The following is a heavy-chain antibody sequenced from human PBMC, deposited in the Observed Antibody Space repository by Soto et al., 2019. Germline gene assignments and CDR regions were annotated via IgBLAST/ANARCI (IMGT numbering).Heavy chain of an antibody. Sequence: QEQVVQSGPAMKEPGSSVKVSCRASGIMSSGYGFSWVRQAPGQGPEWVGRINPTLDSTQYAQNLQGRVSITVDKSTDTAYLEVTSLRLDDTAIYFCATMKRARLDSWGRGTVVTVSS. V-gene: IGHV1-69*09. CDR1: GIMSSGYG. CDR2: INPTLDST. D-gene: IGHD6-25*01. J-gene: IGHJ4*02. CDR3: ATMKRARLDS.